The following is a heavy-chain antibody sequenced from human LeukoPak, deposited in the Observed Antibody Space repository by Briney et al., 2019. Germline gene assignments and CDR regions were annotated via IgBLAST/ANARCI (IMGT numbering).Heavy chain of an antibody. CDR1: GGSFSGYY. CDR3: ARDKVVTYVYYYGMDV. CDR2: INHSGST. V-gene: IGHV4-34*01. J-gene: IGHJ6*02. Sequence: SETLSLTCAVYGGSFSGYYWSWIRQPPGKGLEWIGEINHSGSTNYNPSLKSRVTISVDKSKNQFSLKLSSVTAADTAVYYCARDKVVTYVYYYGMDVWGQGTTVTVSS. D-gene: IGHD3-22*01.